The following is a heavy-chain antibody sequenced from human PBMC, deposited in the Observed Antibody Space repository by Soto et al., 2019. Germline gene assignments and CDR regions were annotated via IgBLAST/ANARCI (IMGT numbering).Heavy chain of an antibody. CDR1: GGSINGHY. CDR3: ARGRNWFRP. J-gene: IGHJ5*02. CDR2: IYYDGST. V-gene: IGHV4-59*11. Sequence: QVRLQESGPGLVKPSETLSLTCSVSGGSINGHYWSWFRQSPGDIPEYIGCIYYDGSTDYSPSLKSRVDISVDTAKTQISLNLRSVTVADTALYICARGRNWFRPWGQCARVFVAS.